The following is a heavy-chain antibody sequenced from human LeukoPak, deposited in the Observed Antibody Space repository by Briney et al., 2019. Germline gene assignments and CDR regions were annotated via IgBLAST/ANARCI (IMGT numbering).Heavy chain of an antibody. J-gene: IGHJ4*02. D-gene: IGHD3-22*01. CDR1: GFTLSNYW. Sequence: PGGSLRLSCAASGFTLSNYWMHWVRQAPGKGLVWVSRLHSDGTSTSYADSVRGRFTISRDNARNTLYLQMNTPRAEDTAVYYCARSGWPYYFDSWGQGTLVAVSS. CDR3: ARSGWPYYFDS. V-gene: IGHV3-74*01. CDR2: LHSDGTST.